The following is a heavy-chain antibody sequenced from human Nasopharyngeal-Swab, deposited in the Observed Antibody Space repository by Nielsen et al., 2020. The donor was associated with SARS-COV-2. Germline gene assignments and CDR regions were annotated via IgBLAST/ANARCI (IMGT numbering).Heavy chain of an antibody. V-gene: IGHV4-39*01. CDR2: IYYSGST. D-gene: IGHD1-7*01. J-gene: IGHJ5*02. Sequence: SETLSLTCTVSGGSISSSSYYWGWIRQPPGKGLEWIGSIYYSGSTYYNPSLKSRVTISVDTSKNQFSLKLSSVTAAGTAVYYCARQELELALRWFDPWGQGTLVTVSS. CDR3: ARQELELALRWFDP. CDR1: GGSISSSSYY.